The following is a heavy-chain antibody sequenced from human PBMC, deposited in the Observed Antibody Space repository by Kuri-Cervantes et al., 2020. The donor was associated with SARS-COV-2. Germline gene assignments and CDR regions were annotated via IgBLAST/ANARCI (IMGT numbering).Heavy chain of an antibody. CDR3: ARDGQPTHPCNSGVCYYYYYYMDV. CDR2: INPNSGGT. CDR1: GYTFTGYY. D-gene: IGHD2/OR15-2a*01. J-gene: IGHJ6*03. Sequence: ASVKVSCKASGYTFTGYYMHWVRQAPGQGLEWMGWINPNSGGTNYAQKFQGWVTMTRDTSISTVYMELSRLRSDDTAVYYCARDGQPTHPCNSGVCYYYYYYMDVWGKGTTVTVSS. V-gene: IGHV1-2*04.